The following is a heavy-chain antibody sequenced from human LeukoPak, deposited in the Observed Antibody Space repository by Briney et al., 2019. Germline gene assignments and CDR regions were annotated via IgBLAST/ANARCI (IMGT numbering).Heavy chain of an antibody. CDR3: ARLEVEMATVYFDY. D-gene: IGHD5-24*01. J-gene: IGHJ4*02. V-gene: IGHV5-51*01. Sequence: GASLQISCKGSGYSFTSYWIGWVRQMPGKGLEWMGIIYPGDSDIRYSPSFQGQVTISADKSISTAYLQWSSLKASDTAMYYCARLEVEMATVYFDYWGQGILVTVSS. CDR2: IYPGDSDI. CDR1: GYSFTSYW.